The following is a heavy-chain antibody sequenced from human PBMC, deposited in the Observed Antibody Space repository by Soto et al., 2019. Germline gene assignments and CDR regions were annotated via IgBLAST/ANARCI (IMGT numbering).Heavy chain of an antibody. CDR1: GGSISSSSYY. CDR3: ARNPEDTTVTTIYFAY. CDR2: IYYSGST. D-gene: IGHD4-17*01. Sequence: PSETLSLTCTVSGGSISSSSYYWGWIRQPPGKGLEWIGSIYYSGSTYYNPSLKSRVTISVDTSKNQFSLKLSSVTAADTAVYYCARNPEDTTVTTIYFAYWGQGTLVTVSS. J-gene: IGHJ4*02. V-gene: IGHV4-39*07.